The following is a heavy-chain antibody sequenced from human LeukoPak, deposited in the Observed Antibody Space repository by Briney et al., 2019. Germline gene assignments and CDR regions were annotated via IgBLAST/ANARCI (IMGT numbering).Heavy chain of an antibody. CDR2: INHSGST. Sequence: PSETLSLTCAVYGGSFSGYYWSWIRQPPGKGLEWIGEINHSGSTNYNPSLKSRVTISVDTPKNQFSLKLSSVTAADTAVYYCARGYCSGGSCYDYWGQGTLVTVSS. D-gene: IGHD2-15*01. V-gene: IGHV4-34*01. CDR3: ARGYCSGGSCYDY. CDR1: GGSFSGYY. J-gene: IGHJ4*02.